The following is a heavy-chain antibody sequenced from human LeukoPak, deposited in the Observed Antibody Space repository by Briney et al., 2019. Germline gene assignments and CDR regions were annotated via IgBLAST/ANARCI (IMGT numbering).Heavy chain of an antibody. Sequence: ASVKVSCKASGGTFSSYAISWVRQAPGQGLERMGGIIPIFGTANYAQKFQGRVTITADESTSTAYMELSSLRSEDTAVYYCAREYYYDSSGYENWFDPWGQGTLVTVSS. CDR1: GGTFSSYA. J-gene: IGHJ5*02. CDR3: AREYYYDSSGYENWFDP. D-gene: IGHD3-22*01. CDR2: IIPIFGTA. V-gene: IGHV1-69*13.